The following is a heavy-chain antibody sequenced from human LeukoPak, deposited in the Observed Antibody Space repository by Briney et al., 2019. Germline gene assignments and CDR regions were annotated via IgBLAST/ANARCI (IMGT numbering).Heavy chain of an antibody. V-gene: IGHV3-43*02. Sequence: GGSPRLSCVASGFIFNDYAMYWVRQLPGKGLEWVSLISGDGDSTYYEDSVKGRFSMSRDNRRNSVYLQMNSLRIGDTALYYCAKDSLEAAGNFDYWGQGTLVTVS. CDR2: ISGDGDST. J-gene: IGHJ4*02. CDR1: GFIFNDYA. CDR3: AKDSLEAAGNFDY. D-gene: IGHD1-14*01.